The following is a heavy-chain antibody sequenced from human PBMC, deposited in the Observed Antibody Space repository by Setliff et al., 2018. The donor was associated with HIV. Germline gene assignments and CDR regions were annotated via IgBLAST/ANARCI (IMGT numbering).Heavy chain of an antibody. CDR3: ARGSKGGFFDY. CDR1: GYAITSGFY. D-gene: IGHD3-16*01. CDR2: IYHSGTT. J-gene: IGHJ4*02. Sequence: TLSLTCAVSGYAITSGFYWGWIRQPPGKGLEWIGSIYHSGTTNYNSSLKSRVTISVDTSKNQLSLKLRSVTAADTAVYYCARGSKGGFFDYWGQGTLVTVSS. V-gene: IGHV4-38-2*01.